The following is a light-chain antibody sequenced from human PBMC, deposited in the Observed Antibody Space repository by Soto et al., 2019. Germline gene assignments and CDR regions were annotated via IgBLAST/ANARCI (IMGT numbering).Light chain of an antibody. CDR3: QHYNSYSEA. CDR2: KAS. CDR1: QTISSW. V-gene: IGKV1-5*03. J-gene: IGKJ1*01. Sequence: DIQMTQSPSTLSGSVGDRVTITCRARQTISSWLAWYQQKPGKAPKLLIYKASTLKSGVPSRFSGSGSGKEFTLTISSLQPDDFATYYCQHYNSYSEAFGQGTKVELK.